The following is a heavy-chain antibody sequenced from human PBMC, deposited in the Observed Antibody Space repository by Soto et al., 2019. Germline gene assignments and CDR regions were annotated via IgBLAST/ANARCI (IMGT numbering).Heavy chain of an antibody. Sequence: GASVKVSCKTSGYTFTGHHIHWVRQAPRQGLEWMGWINPISGGTKYREKFQGRVSITRDKSSSTAYMELSSLTSDDSAVYYCAKGGRHCSGGSCPQRHWGQGTLVTVSS. J-gene: IGHJ4*02. CDR3: AKGGRHCSGGSCPQRH. CDR2: INPISGGT. CDR1: GYTFTGHH. V-gene: IGHV1-2*02. D-gene: IGHD2-15*01.